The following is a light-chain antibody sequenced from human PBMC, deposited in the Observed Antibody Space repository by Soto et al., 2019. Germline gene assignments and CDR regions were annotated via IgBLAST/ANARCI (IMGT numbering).Light chain of an antibody. Sequence: QSALTQPASVSGSPGQSITISCTGTSSDVGGYNYVSWYQQHPGKAPKLMIYEVSNRPSGVSNRFSGSKSGNTASLTSSGLQAEDDADYYCSSYTSSRNVVFGGGTKLTVL. J-gene: IGLJ2*01. CDR2: EVS. CDR1: SSDVGGYNY. V-gene: IGLV2-14*01. CDR3: SSYTSSRNVV.